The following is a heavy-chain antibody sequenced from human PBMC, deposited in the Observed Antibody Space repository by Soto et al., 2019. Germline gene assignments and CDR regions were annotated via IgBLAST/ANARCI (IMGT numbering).Heavy chain of an antibody. Sequence: SETLSLTCTVSGGSISSSSYYWGWIRQPPGKGLEWIGSIYYSGSTYYNPSLKSRVTISVDTSKNQFSLKLSSVTAADTAVYYCARQRGYYDILTGYPSYAPHYYYYYGMDVSGQWTTVTVSS. V-gene: IGHV4-39*01. CDR2: IYYSGST. CDR3: ARQRGYYDILTGYPSYAPHYYYYYGMDV. CDR1: GGSISSSSYY. J-gene: IGHJ6*02. D-gene: IGHD3-9*01.